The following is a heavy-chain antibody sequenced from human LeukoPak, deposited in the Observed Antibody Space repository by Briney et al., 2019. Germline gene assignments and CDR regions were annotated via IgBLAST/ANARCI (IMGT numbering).Heavy chain of an antibody. CDR3: ARVPYYYDSSGYSRYYFDY. CDR1: IGSISSSKW. D-gene: IGHD3-22*01. CDR2: IYLYGTT. V-gene: IGHV4-4*02. J-gene: IGHJ4*02. Sequence: SETLSLTCSVSIGSISSSKWWSWVRQSPVKGLEWIGEIYLYGTTNYNPSFTSRVTMSVDRSRNQFSLKLTSVTAADTAVYYCARVPYYYDSSGYSRYYFDYWGQGTLVTVSS.